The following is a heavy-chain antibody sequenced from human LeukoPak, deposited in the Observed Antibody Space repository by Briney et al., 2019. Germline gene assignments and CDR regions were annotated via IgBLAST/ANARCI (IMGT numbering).Heavy chain of an antibody. Sequence: GGSLRLSCAASGFTFDDYAMHWVRQAPGKGLEWVSGISWNSGSIGYADSVKGRFTISRDNAKNSLYLQMNSLRAEDTALYYCAKANYDYVWGSYGGNYFDYWGQGTLVTVSS. CDR1: GFTFDDYA. CDR2: ISWNSGSI. J-gene: IGHJ4*02. V-gene: IGHV3-9*01. CDR3: AKANYDYVWGSYGGNYFDY. D-gene: IGHD3-16*01.